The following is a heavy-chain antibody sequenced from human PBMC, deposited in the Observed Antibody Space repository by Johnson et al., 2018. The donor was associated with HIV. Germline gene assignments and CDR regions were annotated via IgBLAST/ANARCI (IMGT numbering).Heavy chain of an antibody. V-gene: IGHV3-48*01. CDR1: GFTFSSYA. CDR3: AKVRCGGDCLDAFDI. D-gene: IGHD2-21*02. J-gene: IGHJ3*02. Sequence: VQLVESGGGVVQPGRSLRLSCAASGFTFSSYAMHWVRQAPGKGLEWVSYIISLNSGSIGYADSVKGRFTISRDNSKNSLYLQMNSLRTEDTAVYYCAKVRCGGDCLDAFDIWGQGTMVTVSS. CDR2: IISLNSGSI.